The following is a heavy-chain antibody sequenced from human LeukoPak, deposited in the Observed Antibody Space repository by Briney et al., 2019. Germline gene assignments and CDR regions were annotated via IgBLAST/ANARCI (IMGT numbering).Heavy chain of an antibody. D-gene: IGHD3-10*01. CDR3: AREIFGSGGYPDF. CDR1: GFASNTYA. J-gene: IGHJ4*02. CDR2: IWHDGSHK. V-gene: IGHV3-33*01. Sequence: PGGSLRLSCAASGFASNTYAMHWVRQAPGQGLEWVALIWHDGSHKFYSNSVRGQFTISRDNSKNTVSLQMNNLRPEDTAVYYCAREIFGSGGYPDFWGQGTLVTVSS.